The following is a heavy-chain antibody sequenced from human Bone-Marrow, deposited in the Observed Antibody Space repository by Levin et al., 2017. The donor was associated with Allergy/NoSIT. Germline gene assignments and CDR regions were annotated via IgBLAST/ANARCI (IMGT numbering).Heavy chain of an antibody. Sequence: GGSLRLSCAASGFTFSSYAMHWVRQAPGKGLEWVAVISYDGSNKYYADSVKGRFTISRDNSKNTLYLQMNSLRAEDTAVYYCARVGDDYGDHTYYYYGMDVWGQGTTVTVSS. CDR2: ISYDGSNK. V-gene: IGHV3-30*04. CDR3: ARVGDDYGDHTYYYYGMDV. CDR1: GFTFSSYA. J-gene: IGHJ6*02. D-gene: IGHD4-17*01.